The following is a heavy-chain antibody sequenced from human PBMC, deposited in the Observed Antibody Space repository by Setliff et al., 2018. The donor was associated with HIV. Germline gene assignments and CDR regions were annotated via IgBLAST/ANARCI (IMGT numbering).Heavy chain of an antibody. CDR2: IYHGGTT. V-gene: IGHV4-4*02. D-gene: IGHD1-26*01. Sequence: PSETLSLTCAVSGDSIGSSSWWSWVRQAPGKGLEWIGEIYHGGTTKYNPSLKSRVTISIDTSENLFSLKLSGVTAADTAIYYCARQVGEGKWYLDSWGHGTLVTVSS. J-gene: IGHJ4*01. CDR3: ARQVGEGKWYLDS. CDR1: GDSIGSSSW.